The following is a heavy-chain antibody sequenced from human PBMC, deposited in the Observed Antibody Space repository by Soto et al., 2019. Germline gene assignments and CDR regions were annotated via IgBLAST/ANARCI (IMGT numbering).Heavy chain of an antibody. J-gene: IGHJ5*02. CDR3: AKDAISGDGIWLMDS. D-gene: IGHD4-17*01. CDR1: GFTFRNYA. Sequence: PGESLKISCAASGFTFRNYAMTWARQAPGKGLEWVSSLLRSGSSAYYADSVRGRFTVSSDTSANSLYLQMDNLRAEDTAIYYCAKDAISGDGIWLMDSWGQGTVVTVSS. CDR2: LLRSGSSA. V-gene: IGHV3-23*01.